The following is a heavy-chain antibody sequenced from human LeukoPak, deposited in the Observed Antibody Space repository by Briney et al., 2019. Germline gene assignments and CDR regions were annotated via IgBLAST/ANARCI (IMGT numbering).Heavy chain of an antibody. D-gene: IGHD5-18*01. J-gene: IGHJ4*02. Sequence: GGSLRLSCVASGFPFTTYGMHWVRQAPGKGRAGVAVIPYDGNEGYYASSVKGRFTISRDNSKNTVYLEINGLRAEDTAVYYCAGIQLWPLMYYFDYWGQGSLVTVSA. CDR3: AGIQLWPLMYYFDY. V-gene: IGHV3-30*03. CDR2: IPYDGNEG. CDR1: GFPFTTYG.